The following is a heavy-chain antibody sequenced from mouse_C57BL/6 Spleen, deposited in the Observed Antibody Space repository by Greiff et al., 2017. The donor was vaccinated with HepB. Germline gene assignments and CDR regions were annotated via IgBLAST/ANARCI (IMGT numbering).Heavy chain of an antibody. D-gene: IGHD1-1*01. CDR2: IRSKSNNYAT. CDR1: GFSFNTYA. CDR3: VRLRHYYGSSYDWYFDV. V-gene: IGHV10-1*01. J-gene: IGHJ1*03. Sequence: DVKLVESGGGLVQPKGSLKLSCAASGFSFNTYAMNWVRQAPGKGLEWVARIRSKSNNYATYYADSVKDRFTISRDDSESMLYLQMNNLKTEDTAMYYCVRLRHYYGSSYDWYFDVWGTGTTVTVSS.